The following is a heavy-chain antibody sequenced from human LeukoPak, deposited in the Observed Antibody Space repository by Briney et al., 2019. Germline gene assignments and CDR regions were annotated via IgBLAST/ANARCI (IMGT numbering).Heavy chain of an antibody. CDR2: MNPNSGNT. CDR3: ARFPSHTIFGVVTTRRGMDV. D-gene: IGHD3-3*01. V-gene: IGHV1-8*01. J-gene: IGHJ6*02. CDR1: GYTFTSYD. Sequence: ASVKVSCKASGYTFTSYDINWVRQATGQGLEWMGWMNPNSGNTGYAQKFQGRVTMTRNTSISTAYMELSSLRSEDTAVYYCARFPSHTIFGVVTTRRGMDVWGQGTTVTVSS.